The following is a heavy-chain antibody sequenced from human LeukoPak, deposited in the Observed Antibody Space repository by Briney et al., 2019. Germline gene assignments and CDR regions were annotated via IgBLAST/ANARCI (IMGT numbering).Heavy chain of an antibody. D-gene: IGHD2-15*01. V-gene: IGHV3-21*01. J-gene: IGHJ4*02. CDR1: GFTFSSYS. Sequence: GGSLRLSCAASGFTFSSYSMNWVRQAPGEGLEWVSSISSSSSYIYYADSVKGRFTISRDNAKNSLYLQMNSLRAEDTAVYYCARGGYCSGGSCYFDTDYWGQGTLVTVSS. CDR2: ISSSSSYI. CDR3: ARGGYCSGGSCYFDTDY.